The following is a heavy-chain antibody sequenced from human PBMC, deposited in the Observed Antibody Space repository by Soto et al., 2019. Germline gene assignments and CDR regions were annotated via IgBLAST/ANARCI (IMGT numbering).Heavy chain of an antibody. V-gene: IGHV1-46*01. CDR2: VNHSSGSA. CDR1: CYTFTNYY. Sequence: TDFCRTCCYTFTNYYRLWVRHAPAQRGAGMGIVNHSSGSASYTQKFKGRATMTRDTSTSTVYMDLSSLKSEDTAVYYCVNGSCGSYLNWFGSFGKGNRGTVSS. J-gene: IGHJ5*01. D-gene: IGHD1-26*01. CDR3: VNGSCGSYLNWFGS.